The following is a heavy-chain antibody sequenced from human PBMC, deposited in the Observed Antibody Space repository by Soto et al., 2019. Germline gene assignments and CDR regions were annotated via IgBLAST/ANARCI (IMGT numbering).Heavy chain of an antibody. CDR2: VIPIFGTP. CDR3: ASVGSSLSSICLHYGMQV. D-gene: IGHD1-26*01. Sequence: VQLVQSGAEVRKPGSSVKVSCKASGGDFKNFIIAWVRQAPGHGLEWMGGVIPIFGTPNFVHKFQDRVTNTSDEATSTTYMVLHSLGSDYTAGYYCASVGSSLSSICLHYGMQVWGQATKVIVSS. V-gene: IGHV1-69*01. CDR1: GGDFKNFI. J-gene: IGHJ6*02.